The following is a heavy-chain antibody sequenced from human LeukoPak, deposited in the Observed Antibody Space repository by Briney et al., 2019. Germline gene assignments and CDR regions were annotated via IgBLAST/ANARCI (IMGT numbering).Heavy chain of an antibody. Sequence: GGSLRLSCAASGFTFSSYWMHWVRQAPGKGPVWVSRINTDGSSTSYADSVKGRFTISRDNTKNTLYLQMNSLRAEDTAMYYCTRDLGYYDSTGLSFDYWGQGTLVTVSS. CDR3: TRDLGYYDSTGLSFDY. D-gene: IGHD3-22*01. CDR2: INTDGSST. J-gene: IGHJ4*02. CDR1: GFTFSSYW. V-gene: IGHV3-74*01.